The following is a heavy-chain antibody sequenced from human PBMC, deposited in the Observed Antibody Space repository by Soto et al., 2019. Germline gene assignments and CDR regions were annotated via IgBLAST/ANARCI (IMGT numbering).Heavy chain of an antibody. CDR3: AKDRRINMVRGYYFEY. Sequence: EVQLLASGGGLVHPGGSLRLSCAASGLTFTSYAMSWVRQAPGKGLEWVSGLSGSGGTTYYADSVKGRFTISRDNSKNTLYLQMDSLRAEDTAVYYCAKDRRINMVRGYYFEYWGQGTLVTVSS. V-gene: IGHV3-23*01. D-gene: IGHD3-10*01. CDR1: GLTFTSYA. J-gene: IGHJ4*02. CDR2: LSGSGGTT.